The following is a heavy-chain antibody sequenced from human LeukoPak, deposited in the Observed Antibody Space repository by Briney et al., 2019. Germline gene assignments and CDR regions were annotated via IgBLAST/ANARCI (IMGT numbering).Heavy chain of an antibody. Sequence: ASVKVSCKASGYTFTSYGISWVRQAPGQGLEWMGWISAYNGNTNYAQKLQGRVTMTTDKSTSTAYMELSSLRSEDTAVYYCARGGEGIAAAEDYWGQGTLVTVSS. CDR2: ISAYNGNT. V-gene: IGHV1-18*01. CDR1: GYTFTSYG. CDR3: ARGGEGIAAAEDY. J-gene: IGHJ4*02. D-gene: IGHD6-13*01.